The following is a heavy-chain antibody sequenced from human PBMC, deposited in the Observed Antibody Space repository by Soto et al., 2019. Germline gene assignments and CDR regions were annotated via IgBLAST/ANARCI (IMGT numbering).Heavy chain of an antibody. D-gene: IGHD5-18*01. J-gene: IGHJ4*02. CDR3: SRAPAGYSYGADY. CDR1: GFTFSSYS. CDR2: ISSSSSTI. Sequence: EVQLVESGGGLVQPGGSLRLSCAASGFTFSSYSMNWVRQAPGKGLEWVSYISSSSSTIYYADSVKGRFTISRDNAKNSLYLQMNSLRDEDTAVYYCSRAPAGYSYGADYWGQGTLVTVSS. V-gene: IGHV3-48*02.